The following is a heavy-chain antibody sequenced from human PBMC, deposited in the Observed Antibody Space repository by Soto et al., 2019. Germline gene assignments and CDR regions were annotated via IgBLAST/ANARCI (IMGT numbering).Heavy chain of an antibody. D-gene: IGHD6-19*01. CDR3: VKDGSSGWPYYYGMDV. J-gene: IGHJ6*02. V-gene: IGHV1-3*01. CDR1: GYTFTSYG. Sequence: ASVKVSCKASGYTFTSYGIHWVRQAPGQRLEWMGWINAANGDTKYSPKFQGRVTITRGTSASTAYMELSSLRSEDTAVYYCVKDGSSGWPYYYGMDVWGQGTTVTVS. CDR2: INAANGDT.